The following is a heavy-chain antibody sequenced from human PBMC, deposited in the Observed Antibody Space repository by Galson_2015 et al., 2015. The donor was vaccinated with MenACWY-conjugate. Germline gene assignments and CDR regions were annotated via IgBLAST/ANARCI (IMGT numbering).Heavy chain of an antibody. D-gene: IGHD1-1*01. V-gene: IGHV3-64D*09. CDR1: GFTFSSYW. CDR3: VKGGTTMAYWYFDL. J-gene: IGHJ2*01. Sequence: SLRLSCAASGFTFSSYWMSWVRQAPGKGLEYVSAITSNGGTTYYADSVKGRFTISRDNSKNTLYLQMSSLRAEDTAVYYCVKGGTTMAYWYFDLWGRGTLVTVSS. CDR2: ITSNGGTT.